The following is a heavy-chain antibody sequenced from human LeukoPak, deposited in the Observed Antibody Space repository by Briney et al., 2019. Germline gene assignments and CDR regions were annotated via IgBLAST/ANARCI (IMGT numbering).Heavy chain of an antibody. D-gene: IGHD3-22*01. J-gene: IGHJ3*02. Sequence: GGSLRLSCVASGFTFSSRDWMTWVRQAPGKGLEWVANIKQDGSEKNYVDSVKGRFTISRDNAKNTLYLQMNSLRAEDTAVYYCARDFLGGGVVVTDAFDIWGQGTMVTVSS. CDR3: ARDFLGGGVVVTDAFDI. CDR2: IKQDGSEK. CDR1: GFTFSSRDW. V-gene: IGHV3-7*01.